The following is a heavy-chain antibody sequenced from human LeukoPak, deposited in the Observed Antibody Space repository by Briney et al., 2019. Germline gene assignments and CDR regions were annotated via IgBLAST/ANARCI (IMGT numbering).Heavy chain of an antibody. D-gene: IGHD2-2*01. CDR3: ARVYQSAEYYFDY. CDR1: GGPIDSYY. CDR2: IYYTGST. V-gene: IGHV4-59*01. J-gene: IGHJ4*02. Sequence: SETLSLTCTASGGPIDSYYWSWIRQPPGKGLEWIGYIYYTGSTEYHPSLKSRVTISLDTSKNQFSLKLTSVTAADTAVYYCARVYQSAEYYFDYWGQGNLVSASS.